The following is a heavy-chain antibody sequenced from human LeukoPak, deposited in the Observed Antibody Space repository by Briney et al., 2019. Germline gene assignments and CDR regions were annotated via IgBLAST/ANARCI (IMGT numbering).Heavy chain of an antibody. Sequence: ASVKVSCKASGYTFTSYYMHWVRQAPGQGLEWMGIINPSGGSTSYAQKFQGRVTMTRDMSTSTVYMELSSLRSEDTAVYYCARDSGYCSGGSCSNNWFDPWGQGTLVTVSS. D-gene: IGHD2-15*01. J-gene: IGHJ5*02. CDR1: GYTFTSYY. V-gene: IGHV1-46*01. CDR3: ARDSGYCSGGSCSNNWFDP. CDR2: INPSGGST.